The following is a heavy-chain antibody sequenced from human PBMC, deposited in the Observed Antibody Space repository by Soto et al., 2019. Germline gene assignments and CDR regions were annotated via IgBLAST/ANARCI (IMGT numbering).Heavy chain of an antibody. CDR3: ARGGLGTIFGVVTAHYYYGMDV. D-gene: IGHD3-3*01. CDR2: TYYRSKWYN. CDR1: GDSVSSNSAA. V-gene: IGHV6-1*01. J-gene: IGHJ6*02. Sequence: SQTLSLTCAISGDSVSSNSAAWNWIRQSPSRGLEWLGRTYYRSKWYNDYAVSVKSRITINPDTSKNQFSLQLNSVTPEDTAVYYCARGGLGTIFGVVTAHYYYGMDVWGQGTTVTVSS.